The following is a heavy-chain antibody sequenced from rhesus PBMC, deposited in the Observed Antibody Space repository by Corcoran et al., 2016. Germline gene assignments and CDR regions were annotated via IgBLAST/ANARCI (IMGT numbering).Heavy chain of an antibody. CDR3: ARRRVGATFDY. CDR1: GGSIRSSNW. Sequence: QVQLQESGPGLVKPSETLSLTCAVSGGSIRSSNWWSWIRQPPGKGLEWIGYISGSSGITYYNPSLKSRVTISTDTSKNQFSLKLSSVTAADTAVYYCARRRVGATFDYWGQGVLVTVSS. CDR2: ISGSSGIT. V-gene: IGHV4-65*01. J-gene: IGHJ4*01. D-gene: IGHD1-44*02.